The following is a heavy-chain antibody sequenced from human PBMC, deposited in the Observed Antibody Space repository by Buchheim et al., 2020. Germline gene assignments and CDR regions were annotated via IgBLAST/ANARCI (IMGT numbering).Heavy chain of an antibody. CDR2: ISYDGSNK. CDR1: GFTFSSYG. D-gene: IGHD3-10*01. J-gene: IGHJ5*02. CDR3: AKDSLPTYYYGSGSYYPSWFDP. V-gene: IGHV3-30*18. Sequence: QVQLVESGGGVVQPGRSLRLSCAASGFTFSSYGMHWVRQAPGKGLEWVAVISYDGSNKYYADSVKGRFTISRDNSKHTLYLQMNSLRAEDTAVYYCAKDSLPTYYYGSGSYYPSWFDPWGQGTL.